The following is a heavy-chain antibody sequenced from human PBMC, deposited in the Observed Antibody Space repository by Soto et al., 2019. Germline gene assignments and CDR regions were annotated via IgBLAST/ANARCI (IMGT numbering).Heavy chain of an antibody. CDR3: ATYRYYYYYGMDV. CDR1: GYTFTSYG. CDR2: ISAYNGNT. D-gene: IGHD4-4*01. J-gene: IGHJ6*02. V-gene: IGHV1-18*04. Sequence: GASVKVSCKASGYTFTSYGISWVRQAPGQGLEWMGWISAYNGNTNYAQKLQGRVTMTTDTSTSTAYMELRSLRSDDTAVYYCATYRYYYYYGMDVWGQGTTVTVSS.